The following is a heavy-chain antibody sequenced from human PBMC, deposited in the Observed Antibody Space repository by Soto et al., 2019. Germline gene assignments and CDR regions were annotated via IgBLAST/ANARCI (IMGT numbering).Heavy chain of an antibody. Sequence: PGGSLRVSCAASRFTFSDYYMSWIRQAPGKGLESVSYISGSSTYTYYADSVRGRFTISRDNAKNSLYLQMNSLRAEDTAIYYCARSRYGDFLDYWGQGTLVTVSS. J-gene: IGHJ4*02. D-gene: IGHD4-17*01. CDR3: ARSRYGDFLDY. CDR1: RFTFSDYY. V-gene: IGHV3-11*06. CDR2: ISGSSTYT.